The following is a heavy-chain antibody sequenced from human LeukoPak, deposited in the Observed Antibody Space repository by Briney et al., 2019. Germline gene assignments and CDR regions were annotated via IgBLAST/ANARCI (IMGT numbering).Heavy chain of an antibody. CDR2: IYYSGST. V-gene: IGHV4-39*01. Sequence: SETLSLTCTVSGGSMSSSSYYWGWIRQPPGKGLEWIGRIYYSGSTYSNPSLKSRVTISVDTSKNQFSLKLSSVTAADTAVYYCASPLGYCSSTNCYGDYWGQGTLVTVSS. CDR3: ASPLGYCSSTNCYGDY. CDR1: GGSMSSSSYY. J-gene: IGHJ4*02. D-gene: IGHD2-2*01.